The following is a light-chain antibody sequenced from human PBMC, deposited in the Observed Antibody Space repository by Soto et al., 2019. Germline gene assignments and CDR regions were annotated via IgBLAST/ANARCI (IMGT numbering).Light chain of an antibody. CDR2: GAS. J-gene: IGKJ3*01. V-gene: IGKV3-20*01. CDR3: QQYGGSPFT. CDR1: QSVSSPY. Sequence: EVVLTQSPVTLSLPPGERATLSCRASQSVSSPYLAWYQQKPGQPPRLLIYGASSRATDIPDRFIGSGSGTEFTLTIARLAPEDFAMYYCQQYGGSPFTFGPGTKVDI.